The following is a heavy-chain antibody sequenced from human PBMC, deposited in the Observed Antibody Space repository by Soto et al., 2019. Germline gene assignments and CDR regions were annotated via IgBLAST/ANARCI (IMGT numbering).Heavy chain of an antibody. J-gene: IGHJ5*02. CDR1: GYTFTRYD. D-gene: IGHD1-7*01. Sequence: GASVKVSCKASGYTFTRYDINWVRQATGQGLEWMGWMNPNSGNTGYAQKFQGRVTMTRNTSISTAYMELSSLRSEDTAVYYCARETGTTWGYNWFDPWGQGTLVTVSS. CDR2: MNPNSGNT. CDR3: ARETGTTWGYNWFDP. V-gene: IGHV1-8*01.